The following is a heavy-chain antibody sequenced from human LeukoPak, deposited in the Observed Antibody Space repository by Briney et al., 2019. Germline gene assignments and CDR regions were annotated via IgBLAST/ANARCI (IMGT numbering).Heavy chain of an antibody. D-gene: IGHD2-21*02. CDR1: GYSFTSYW. CDR2: IYPGDSDT. Sequence: GESLKISCKGSGYSFTSYWIGWVRQMPGKGLEWMGIIYPGDSDTRYSPSFQGQVTISADKSISTAYLQWSSLKASDTAMYYCARLDVVVTAIRVDAFDIWGQGTMVTVSS. CDR3: ARLDVVVTAIRVDAFDI. J-gene: IGHJ3*02. V-gene: IGHV5-51*01.